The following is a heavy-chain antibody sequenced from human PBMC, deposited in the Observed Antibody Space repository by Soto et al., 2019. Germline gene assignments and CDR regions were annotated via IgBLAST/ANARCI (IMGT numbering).Heavy chain of an antibody. D-gene: IGHD1-26*01. CDR1: GYSISSGYY. Sequence: SETLSLTCAVSGYSISSGYYWGWIQQPPGKGLEWIGSIYHSGSTYYNPSLKSRVTISVDTSKNQFSLKLSPVTAADTAVYYCARNRGQWELLSWFDPWGQGTLVSVSS. CDR3: ARNRGQWELLSWFDP. CDR2: IYHSGST. V-gene: IGHV4-38-2*01. J-gene: IGHJ5*02.